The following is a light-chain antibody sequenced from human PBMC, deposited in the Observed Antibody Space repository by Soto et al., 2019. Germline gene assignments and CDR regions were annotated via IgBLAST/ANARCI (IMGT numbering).Light chain of an antibody. Sequence: DRVMAQSRVTRCVTPRERATHSWRASQSVGSRLAWYQQKPGQAPRLLISGASTTATGIPARFSGSGSGTDFTLTISSLQSEDFAVYNCQQYNKWPRTFGQGTKVDIK. CDR2: GAS. V-gene: IGKV3-15*01. CDR1: QSVGSR. J-gene: IGKJ2*01. CDR3: QQYNKWPRT.